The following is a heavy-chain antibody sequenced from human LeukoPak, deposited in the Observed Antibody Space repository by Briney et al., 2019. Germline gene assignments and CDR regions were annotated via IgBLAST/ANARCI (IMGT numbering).Heavy chain of an antibody. CDR2: IYYSGST. CDR1: GGSISSHY. V-gene: IGHV4-59*11. CDR3: ARAQYYYDSSGYSDAFDI. Sequence: SETLSLTCTVSGGSISSHYWSWIRQPPGKGLEWIGYIYYSGSTNYNPSLKSRVTISVDTSKNQFSLKLSSVTAADTAVYYCARAQYYYDSSGYSDAFDIWGQGTMVTVSS. D-gene: IGHD3-22*01. J-gene: IGHJ3*02.